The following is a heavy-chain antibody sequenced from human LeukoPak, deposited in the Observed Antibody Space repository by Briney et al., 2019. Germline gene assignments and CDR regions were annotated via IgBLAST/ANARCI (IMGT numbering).Heavy chain of an antibody. V-gene: IGHV3-74*01. CDR3: ARDMNYNLDY. Sequence: GVSLRLSCAASGFTFRNSYIHWVRQAPGKGLVWVSRIDIDGNTIYADPVKGRFTISRDNAKSTLYLQMNSLRPDDTAVYYCARDMNYNLDYWGQGTLVTVSA. J-gene: IGHJ4*02. CDR2: IDIDGNT. CDR1: GFTFRNSY. D-gene: IGHD1-7*01.